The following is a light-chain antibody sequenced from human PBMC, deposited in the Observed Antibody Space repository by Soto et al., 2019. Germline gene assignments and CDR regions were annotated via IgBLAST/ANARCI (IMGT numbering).Light chain of an antibody. CDR3: QQRRDWPLT. CDR2: DAS. CDR1: QSVGYY. V-gene: IGKV3-11*01. Sequence: EIVLTQSPATLSLSPGERATLSCRASQSVGYYLAWYQQKPGQAPRLLIYDASNRATGIPARFSGTGSETDFALTISSLEPEDFAVYYCQQRRDWPLTFGGGTKVEIK. J-gene: IGKJ4*01.